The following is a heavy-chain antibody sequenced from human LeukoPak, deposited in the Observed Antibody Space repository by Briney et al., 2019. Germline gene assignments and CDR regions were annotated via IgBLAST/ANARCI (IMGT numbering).Heavy chain of an antibody. V-gene: IGHV3-23*01. CDR2: ISVSGGST. CDR3: AKEMAAITMVRDPTR. CDR1: GFTFSSYA. J-gene: IGHJ4*02. Sequence: GGSLRLSCAASGFTFSSYAMSWVRQAPGKGLEWVSAISVSGGSTYYADSVKGRFTISRDNSKNTLYLQMNSLRAEDTAVYHCAKEMAAITMVRDPTRWGQGTLVTVSS. D-gene: IGHD3-10*01.